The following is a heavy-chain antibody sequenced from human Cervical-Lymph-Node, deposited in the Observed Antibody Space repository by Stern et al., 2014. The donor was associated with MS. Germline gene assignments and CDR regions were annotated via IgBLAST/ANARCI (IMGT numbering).Heavy chain of an antibody. Sequence: QVQLVQSGADVKKPGSSVRVSCKTSGGISWLRQAPGQGLEWMGGIIPFVGTANYAQTFQGRLPITADTSTNTTYMELSSLRSDDTAVYYCARGAGDNWFDPWGQGTLVSVSS. CDR1: GG. CDR3: ARGAGDNWFDP. CDR2: IIPFVGTA. J-gene: IGHJ5*02. V-gene: IGHV1-69*06. D-gene: IGHD3-10*01.